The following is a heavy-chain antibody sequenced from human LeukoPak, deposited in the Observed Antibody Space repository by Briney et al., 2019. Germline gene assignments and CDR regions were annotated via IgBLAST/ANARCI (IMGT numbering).Heavy chain of an antibody. CDR1: GFTLSSYT. CDR2: ISGSGGST. D-gene: IGHD3-3*01. Sequence: PGGSLRLSCAASGFTLSSYTMSWVRQAPGKGLEWVSAISGSGGSTYYADSVKGRFTISRDNSKNTLYLQMNSLRAEDTAVYYCAKEEGYDFWSGPTDYWGQGTLVTVSS. CDR3: AKEEGYDFWSGPTDY. J-gene: IGHJ4*02. V-gene: IGHV3-23*01.